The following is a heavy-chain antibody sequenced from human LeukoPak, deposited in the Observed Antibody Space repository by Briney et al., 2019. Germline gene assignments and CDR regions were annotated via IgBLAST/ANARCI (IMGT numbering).Heavy chain of an antibody. D-gene: IGHD5-18*01. CDR1: GYTFTGYY. Sequence: ASVKVSCKASGYTFTGYYMHWVRQAPGQGLEWMGWINPNSGGTNYAQKFQGRVTMTRDTSISTAYMELSSLRSEDTAVYYCARDVIDGRGYSFGYDYWGQGTLVTVSS. CDR3: ARDVIDGRGYSFGYDY. V-gene: IGHV1-2*02. J-gene: IGHJ4*02. CDR2: INPNSGGT.